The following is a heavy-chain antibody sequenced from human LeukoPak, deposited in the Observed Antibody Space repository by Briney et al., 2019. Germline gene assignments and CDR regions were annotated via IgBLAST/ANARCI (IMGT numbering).Heavy chain of an antibody. Sequence: GESLKISCKGSGYSFTSYWISWVRQMPGKGLEWVGRIDPSDSYTNYSPSFQGHVTISADKSISTAYLQWSGLKASDTAMYYCARHAPQANYGDYVFDYWGQGTLVTVSS. CDR3: ARHAPQANYGDYVFDY. V-gene: IGHV5-10-1*01. D-gene: IGHD4-17*01. CDR2: IDPSDSYT. J-gene: IGHJ4*02. CDR1: GYSFTSYW.